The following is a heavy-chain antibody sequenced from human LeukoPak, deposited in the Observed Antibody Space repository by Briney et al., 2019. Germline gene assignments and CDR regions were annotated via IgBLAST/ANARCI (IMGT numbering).Heavy chain of an antibody. D-gene: IGHD3-3*01. CDR3: WSGYPPRYGMDV. CDR2: INPNSGGR. Sequence: ASVKVSCKASGYTFTDYLMHWVRQAPGQGLEWMGWINPNSGGRNSAQKFQGRVTMTWDTSISTAYMAVYYCARGPEMYYDFWSGYPPRYGMDVWGQGTTVTVSS. CDR1: GYTFTDYL. V-gene: IGHV1-2*02. J-gene: IGHJ6*02.